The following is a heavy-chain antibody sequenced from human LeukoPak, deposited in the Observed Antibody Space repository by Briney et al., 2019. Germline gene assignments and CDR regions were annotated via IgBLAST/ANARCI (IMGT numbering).Heavy chain of an antibody. CDR1: GFTFNDYV. D-gene: IGHD3-3*02. V-gene: IGHV3-9*01. CDR3: AKGRRIHINTHFVF. CDR2: IHWNSNSI. Sequence: GGSLRLSCVASGFTFNDYVMHWVRQAPGKGLEWVSGIHWNSNSIAYADSVKGRFTISRDNAKNSLFLQMDDLRAGDTALYYCAKGRRIHINTHFVFWGQGTLVTVSS. J-gene: IGHJ4*02.